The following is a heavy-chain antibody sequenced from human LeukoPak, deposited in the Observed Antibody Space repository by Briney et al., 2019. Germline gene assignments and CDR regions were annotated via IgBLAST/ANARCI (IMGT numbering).Heavy chain of an antibody. D-gene: IGHD3-3*01. J-gene: IGHJ3*02. CDR3: ARDLFKPYYDFWSGVVI. Sequence: SQTLSLTCTVSGGSISSGSYYWSWIRQPAGKGLEWIGRIYTSGSTNYNPSLKSRVTISVDTSKNQFSLKLSSVTAADTAVYYCARDLFKPYYDFWSGVVIWGQGTMVTVSS. V-gene: IGHV4-61*02. CDR2: IYTSGST. CDR1: GGSISSGSYY.